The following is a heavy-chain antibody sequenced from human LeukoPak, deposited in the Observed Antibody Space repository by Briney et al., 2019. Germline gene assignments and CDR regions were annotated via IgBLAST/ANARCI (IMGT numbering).Heavy chain of an antibody. CDR2: IIPAFGAA. D-gene: IGHD6-13*01. CDR1: GGTFSSNI. V-gene: IGHV1-69*13. CDR3: ARAAAGGPLNALHS. Sequence: GASVKVSRKASGGTFSSNIIAWVRQAQGEGLEWMGGIIPAFGAARHSQTFQGRVTISADESTKTAYVELRSLTSDDTAVYYCARAAAGGPLNALHSWGPGTVVTVSS. J-gene: IGHJ3*01.